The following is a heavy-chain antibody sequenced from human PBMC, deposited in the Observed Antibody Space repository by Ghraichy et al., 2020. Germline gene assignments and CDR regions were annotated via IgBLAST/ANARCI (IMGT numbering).Heavy chain of an antibody. CDR3: AKSKVSTVYFDY. D-gene: IGHD5/OR15-5a*01. V-gene: IGHV4-59*01. J-gene: IGHJ4*02. CDR1: GGSISSYY. CDR2: IYYSGST. Sequence: GSLRLSCTVSGGSISSYYWNWIRQPPGRGLEWIGYIYYSGSTNYNPSLKSRVTISLDTSKNQFSLKLSSVTAADTAVYYCAKSKVSTVYFDYWGQGTLVAVSS.